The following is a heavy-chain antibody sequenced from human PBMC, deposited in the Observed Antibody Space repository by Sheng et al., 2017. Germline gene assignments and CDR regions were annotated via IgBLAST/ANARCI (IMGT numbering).Heavy chain of an antibody. J-gene: IGHJ6*02. D-gene: IGHD2-15*01. CDR2: INHGGST. V-gene: IGHV4-34*01. CDR1: GGSFTGYY. Sequence: QVQLQQWGAGLLKPSETLSLTCAVYGGSFTGYYWSWIRQTPGKGLEWIGEINHGGSTTYNPSLKSRVTISVDTSKNQFSLKLSSVTAADTAVYYCARAEGGGGCYWGDCPRSGYGMDVWGQGTTVTVSS. CDR3: ARAEGGGGCYWGDCPRSGYGMDV.